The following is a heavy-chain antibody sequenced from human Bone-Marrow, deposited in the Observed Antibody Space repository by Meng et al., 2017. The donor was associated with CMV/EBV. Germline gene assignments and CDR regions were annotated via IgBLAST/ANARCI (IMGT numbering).Heavy chain of an antibody. CDR2: ISWNGGSI. Sequence: SLKISCAASGFTFDDYAMHWVRQAPGRGLEWVSGISWNGGSIGYADSVKGRFTISRDNSKYTLILQMNRLRAEDTALYYCAKDYVIVGNDAFDIWGQGTMVTVSS. CDR1: GFTFDDYA. J-gene: IGHJ3*02. V-gene: IGHV3-9*01. CDR3: AKDYVIVGNDAFDI. D-gene: IGHD3-22*01.